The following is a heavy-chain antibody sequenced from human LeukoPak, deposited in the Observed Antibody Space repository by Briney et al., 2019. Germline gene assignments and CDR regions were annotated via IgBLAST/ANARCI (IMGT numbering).Heavy chain of an antibody. V-gene: IGHV4-61*02. CDR2: IYTSGST. D-gene: IGHD3-9*01. CDR1: GGSISSGSYY. Sequence: SETLSLTCTVSGGSISSGSYYWSWIRQPAGKGLEWIGRIYTSGSTNYNPSLKSRVTISVDTSKNQFSLKLSSVTAADTAVYYCARGGYYDILTGYLNWFDPWGQGTLVTVSS. J-gene: IGHJ5*02. CDR3: ARGGYYDILTGYLNWFDP.